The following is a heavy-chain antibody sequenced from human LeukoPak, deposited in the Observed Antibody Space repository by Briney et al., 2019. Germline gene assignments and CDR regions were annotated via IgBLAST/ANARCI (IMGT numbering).Heavy chain of an antibody. CDR1: GYTFTDYY. J-gene: IGHJ4*02. V-gene: IGHV1-18*04. D-gene: IGHD2-2*01. CDR3: ARDGTSTDDY. CDR2: ISGNNDNP. Sequence: ASVKVSCKASGYTFTDYYLHWVRQAPGQGLEWMGWISGNNDNPNYGQKFQGRFTLTTDSSTSTAYMELRNLRSDDTAVYYCARDGTSTDDYWGQGTLLTVSS.